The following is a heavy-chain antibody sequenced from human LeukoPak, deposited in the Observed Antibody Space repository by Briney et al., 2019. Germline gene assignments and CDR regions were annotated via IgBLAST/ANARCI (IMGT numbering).Heavy chain of an antibody. Sequence: PSETLSLTCAVYGGSFSGYYWSWIRQPPGKGLEWIGEINHSGSTNYNPSLKSRVTISVDTSKIQFSLKLSSVTAADTAVYYCARGPNSGADYWGRGTLVTVSS. CDR1: GGSFSGYY. V-gene: IGHV4-34*01. J-gene: IGHJ4*02. D-gene: IGHD1-26*01. CDR3: ARGPNSGADY. CDR2: INHSGST.